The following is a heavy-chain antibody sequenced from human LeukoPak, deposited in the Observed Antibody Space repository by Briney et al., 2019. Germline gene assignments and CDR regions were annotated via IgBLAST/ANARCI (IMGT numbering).Heavy chain of an antibody. D-gene: IGHD5-18*01. CDR2: ISGSSGST. CDR1: GFTFSSYG. J-gene: IGHJ4*02. V-gene: IGHV3-23*01. Sequence: GGSLRLSCAASGFTFSSYGMHWVRQAPGKGLEWVSGISGSSGSTYYADSVKGRFTIARDKSRNTLYLQMNSLRAEDTAIYYCAKNRYSYGDNFDYWGQGTLVTVSS. CDR3: AKNRYSYGDNFDY.